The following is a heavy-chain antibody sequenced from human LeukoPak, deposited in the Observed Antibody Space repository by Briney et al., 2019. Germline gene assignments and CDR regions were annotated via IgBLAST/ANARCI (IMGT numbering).Heavy chain of an antibody. Sequence: GGPLRLSCADSGFTFRGYSMNWVRQAPGKGLEWVASISGSSAYIFYADSVRGRFTISRDNTKNTLYLQMNSLRAEDTAVYYCARGSGDGYNFPFDYWGQGTLVTVSS. CDR1: GFTFRGYS. J-gene: IGHJ4*02. D-gene: IGHD5-24*01. CDR3: ARGSGDGYNFPFDY. V-gene: IGHV3-21*01. CDR2: ISGSSAYI.